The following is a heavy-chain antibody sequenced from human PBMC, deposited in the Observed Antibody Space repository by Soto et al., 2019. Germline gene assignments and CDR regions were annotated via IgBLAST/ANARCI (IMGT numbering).Heavy chain of an antibody. CDR2: IYYSGST. J-gene: IGHJ4*02. D-gene: IGHD3-16*02. CDR3: ARRCVWGSYRLYYVEY. CDR1: GGSISSSSYY. V-gene: IGHV4-39*01. Sequence: SETLSLTCTVSGGSISSSSYYWGWILQPPGKGLEWIGSIYYSGSTYYNPSLKSRVTISVDTSKNQFSLKLSSVTAADTAVYYCARRCVWGSYRLYYVEYWGQGPLVT.